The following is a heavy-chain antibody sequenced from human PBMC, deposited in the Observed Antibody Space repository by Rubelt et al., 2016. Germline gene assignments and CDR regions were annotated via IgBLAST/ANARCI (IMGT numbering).Heavy chain of an antibody. D-gene: IGHD1-26*01. CDR3: ARGTYSGTYYMYFDY. CDR1: GGSINSYY. J-gene: IGHJ4*02. CDR2: IYYRGST. V-gene: IGHV4-59*01. Sequence: QVQLQESGPGQAKPSETLSLTCTVSGGSINSYYWSWIRQPPGKGLEWIGNIYYRGSTNYNPPLKSQVSLSVDTSKNQCSLGLSAVTTADSAVYYCARGTYSGTYYMYFDYWGQGTLVTVSS.